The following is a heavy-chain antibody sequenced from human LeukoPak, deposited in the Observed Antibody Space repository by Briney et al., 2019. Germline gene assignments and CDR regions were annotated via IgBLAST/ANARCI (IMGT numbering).Heavy chain of an antibody. CDR2: IYYSGST. CDR3: ARAPDYYDSSGYPSTAFDI. V-gene: IGHV4-59*01. J-gene: IGHJ3*02. CDR1: GGSISSYY. Sequence: PSETLSLTCTVSGGSISSYYWSWIRQPPGKGLEWIGYIYYSGSTNYNPSLKSRVTISADTSKNQFSLKLSSVTAADTAVYYCARAPDYYDSSGYPSTAFDIWGQGTMVTVSS. D-gene: IGHD3-22*01.